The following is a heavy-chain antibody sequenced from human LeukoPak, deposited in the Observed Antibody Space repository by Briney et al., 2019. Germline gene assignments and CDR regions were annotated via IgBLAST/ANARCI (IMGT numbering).Heavy chain of an antibody. D-gene: IGHD6-19*01. Sequence: GGSLRLSCAASGFTFSSYAMHWVRQAPGKGLEWVAVISYDGSKKYYADSAKGRFTISRDNSKNTLYLQMNSLRAEDTAVYYCARDQTDSSGWYVFDYWGQGTLVTVSS. CDR3: ARDQTDSSGWYVFDY. V-gene: IGHV3-30-3*01. CDR2: ISYDGSKK. J-gene: IGHJ4*02. CDR1: GFTFSSYA.